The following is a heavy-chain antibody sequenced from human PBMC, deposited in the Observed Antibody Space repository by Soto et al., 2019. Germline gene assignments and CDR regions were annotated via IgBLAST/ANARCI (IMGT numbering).Heavy chain of an antibody. D-gene: IGHD4-17*01. CDR1: GFTFSSYW. J-gene: IGHJ4*02. Sequence: GGSLRLSCAASGFTFSSYWMSWVRQAPGKGLEWVANIKQDGSEKYYVDSVKGRLTISRDNAKNSLYLQMNSLRAEDTAVYYCASAVELDYGDYFDYWGQGTLVTVSS. V-gene: IGHV3-7*01. CDR2: IKQDGSEK. CDR3: ASAVELDYGDYFDY.